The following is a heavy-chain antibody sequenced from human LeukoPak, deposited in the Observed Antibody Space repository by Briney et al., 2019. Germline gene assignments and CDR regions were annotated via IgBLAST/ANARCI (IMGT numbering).Heavy chain of an antibody. CDR3: AKNRVPTAITPDS. D-gene: IGHD2-2*02. J-gene: IGHJ5*01. V-gene: IGHV3-30*18. Sequence: GGSLRLSCAASGFTFSSYGMHWVRQAPGKGLEWVAVIPYDGSNKYYTDSVKGRFTISRDSSKNTLYLQMSSLRAEDTAVYYCAKNRVPTAITPDSWGQGTLVTVSS. CDR2: IPYDGSNK. CDR1: GFTFSSYG.